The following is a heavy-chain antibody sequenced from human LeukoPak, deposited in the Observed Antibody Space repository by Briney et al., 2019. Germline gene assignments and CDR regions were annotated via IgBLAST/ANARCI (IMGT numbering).Heavy chain of an antibody. CDR3: ARAGGSSWYVSLYY. CDR1: GFNFRAYA. V-gene: IGHV3-23*01. J-gene: IGHJ4*02. CDR2: ISGSGGTT. Sequence: GGSLRLSCAASGFNFRAYAMTWVRQAPGKGLDWVSGISGSGGTTYYADSVRGRFTISRDNSKNTVYLQLNNLRAEDTAVYYCARAGGSSWYVSLYYWGQGTLVTVSS. D-gene: IGHD6-13*01.